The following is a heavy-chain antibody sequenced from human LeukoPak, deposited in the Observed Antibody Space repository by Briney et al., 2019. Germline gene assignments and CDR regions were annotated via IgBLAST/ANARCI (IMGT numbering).Heavy chain of an antibody. CDR1: GFSFSSYA. CDR2: ISYDGDKI. D-gene: IGHD5-18*01. J-gene: IGHJ3*01. V-gene: IGHV3-30*04. CDR3: ARIRPDTALILGSLGAFDV. Sequence: GGSLRLSCAASGFSFSSYAIHWVRQAPGKGPEWVAVISYDGDKIYYADPVKGRFTLSRDTSRNTLYLQMSSLRTEDTAVYYCARIRPDTALILGSLGAFDVWGQGTMVTVSS.